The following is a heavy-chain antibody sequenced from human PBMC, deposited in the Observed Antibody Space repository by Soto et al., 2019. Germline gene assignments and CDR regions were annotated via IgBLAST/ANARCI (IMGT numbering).Heavy chain of an antibody. CDR1: GGSSIGGGGC. D-gene: IGHD5-12*01. V-gene: IGHV4-30-2*01. Sequence: SESMCLTRAVAGGSSIGGGGCRSRIRQPPGKGLEWIGYIYHSGSTYYNPSLKSRVTISVDRSKNQFSLKLSSVTAADTAVYYCAAGGGLPRYYWGQGTLVTVSS. CDR2: IYHSGST. J-gene: IGHJ4*02. CDR3: AAGGGLPRYY.